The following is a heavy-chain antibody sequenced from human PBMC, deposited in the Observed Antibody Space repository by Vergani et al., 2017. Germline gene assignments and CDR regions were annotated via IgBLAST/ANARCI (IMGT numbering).Heavy chain of an antibody. V-gene: IGHV3-30-3*01. J-gene: IGHJ4*02. CDR2: ISYDGSNK. Sequence: VQLLESGGGLVQPGGSLRLSCAASGFTFSSYAMSWVRQAPGKGLEWVAVISYDGSNKYYADSVKGRFTISRDNSKNTLYLQMNSLRAEDTDVYYCARDSHYYDSYDYWGQGTLVTVSS. D-gene: IGHD3-22*01. CDR1: GFTFSSYA. CDR3: ARDSHYYDSYDY.